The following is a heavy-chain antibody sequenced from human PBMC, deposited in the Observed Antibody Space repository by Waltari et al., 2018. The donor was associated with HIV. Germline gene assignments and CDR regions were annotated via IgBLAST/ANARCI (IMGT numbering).Heavy chain of an antibody. CDR1: GYTSSTYD. D-gene: IGHD3-22*01. CDR2: MNPNRGNT. V-gene: IGHV1-8*01. Sequence: VQPVQSGAEVKRLVASVEVSCKASGYTSSTYDIKWVRQATGQGLEWMGWMNPNRGNTDYAQKFQGRVTMTRNTSISTAFMEVSSLRSEDTAVYFCARVYYDSSGYYGAAGYWGQGTLVTVSS. CDR3: ARVYYDSSGYYGAAGY. J-gene: IGHJ4*02.